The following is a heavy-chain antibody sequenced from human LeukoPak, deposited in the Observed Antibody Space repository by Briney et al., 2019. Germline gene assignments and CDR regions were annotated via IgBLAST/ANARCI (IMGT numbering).Heavy chain of an antibody. Sequence: SETLSLTCTVSRGSISGSICSHYWSWLRQPPGKGLEWIGYISSSGSTNDNPSLRSRVTISVDTSKNQFFLNLSSVSAADTSVYYCARIPLGYSGAYYFDYWGQGTLVTVSP. D-gene: IGHD5-12*01. J-gene: IGHJ4*02. V-gene: IGHV4-4*09. CDR3: ARIPLGYSGAYYFDY. CDR2: ISSSGST. CDR1: RGSISGSICSHY.